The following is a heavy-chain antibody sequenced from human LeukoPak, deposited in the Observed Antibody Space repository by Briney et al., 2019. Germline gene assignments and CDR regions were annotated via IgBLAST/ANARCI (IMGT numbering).Heavy chain of an antibody. J-gene: IGHJ6*03. D-gene: IGHD2-2*01. Sequence: PSETLSLTCTASGGSISSYYWSWIRQPPGKGLEWIGYIYYSGSTNYNPSLKSRVTISVDTSKNQFSLKLSPVIAADTAVYYCARTTEGYCSSASCFGFSYSYYMDVWGKGTTVTISS. CDR1: GGSISSYY. V-gene: IGHV4-59*01. CDR2: IYYSGST. CDR3: ARTTEGYCSSASCFGFSYSYYMDV.